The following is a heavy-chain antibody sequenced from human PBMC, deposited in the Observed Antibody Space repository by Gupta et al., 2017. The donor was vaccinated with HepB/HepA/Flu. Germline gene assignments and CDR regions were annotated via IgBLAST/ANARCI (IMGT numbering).Heavy chain of an antibody. CDR1: GNPFTTYG. CDR2: ISVYSGDT. CDR3: AEDQFCASTNCYYVGGQYYYMDV. J-gene: IGHJ6*03. V-gene: IGHV1-18*01. Sequence: GLSGDAVQAHAGSAMVSCKASGNPFTTYGISWFQQASGHGVGGMGWISVYSGDTKSAPNVQGTDTMTTDKGTGTVYMEDRSLRSDHTAVYYCAEDQFCASTNCYYVGGQYYYMDVWGEGSTVTVAS. D-gene: IGHD2-21*02.